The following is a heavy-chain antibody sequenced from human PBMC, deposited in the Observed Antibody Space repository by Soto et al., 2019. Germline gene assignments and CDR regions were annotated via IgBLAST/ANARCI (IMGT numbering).Heavy chain of an antibody. Sequence: SETLSLTCTVSGDSISSYYWSWIRQPPGKGLEWIGYIYYSGSTNYNPSLKSRVTISVDTSKNQLSLELCSVTAADTAVYYCARGIDTAWYKVSLDYWGQGALVTVSS. D-gene: IGHD1-1*01. CDR2: IYYSGST. V-gene: IGHV4-59*01. CDR3: ARGIDTAWYKVSLDY. CDR1: GDSISSYY. J-gene: IGHJ4*02.